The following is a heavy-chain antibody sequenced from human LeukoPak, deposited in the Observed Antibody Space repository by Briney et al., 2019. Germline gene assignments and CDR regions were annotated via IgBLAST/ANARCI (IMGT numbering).Heavy chain of an antibody. CDR2: ISGSGGST. J-gene: IGHJ5*02. Sequence: GGSLRLSCAASGFTFSSYAMSWVRQAPGKGLEWVSAISGSGGSTYYADSVKGRLTISRDNSKNTLYLQMNSLRAEDTAVYYCAKNDIVVVVAATRRFDPWGQGTLVTVSS. CDR1: GFTFSSYA. CDR3: AKNDIVVVVAATRRFDP. D-gene: IGHD2-15*01. V-gene: IGHV3-23*01.